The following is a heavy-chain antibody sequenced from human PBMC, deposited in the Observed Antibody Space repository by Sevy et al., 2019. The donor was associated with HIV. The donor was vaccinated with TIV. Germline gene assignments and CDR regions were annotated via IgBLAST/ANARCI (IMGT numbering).Heavy chain of an antibody. CDR2: IDPDGSRT. J-gene: IGHJ4*02. CDR1: GFTFRSYW. CDR3: AKDFDWPSGY. D-gene: IGHD3-9*01. Sequence: GGSLRLSFEPSGFTFRSYWMHWVRQVPGKGRLWVSRIDPDGSRTSYVDSVKGRFTISRDNAKNTLYLQMNSLRGEDTAVYYCAKDFDWPSGYWGQGTLVTVSS. V-gene: IGHV3-74*01.